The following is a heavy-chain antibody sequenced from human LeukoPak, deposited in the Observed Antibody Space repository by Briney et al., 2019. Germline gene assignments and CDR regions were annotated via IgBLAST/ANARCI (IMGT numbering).Heavy chain of an antibody. Sequence: GRSLRLSCAASGFTFSSYAMHWVRQAPGKGLEWVAVIWYNESNKYYAYSVKVRFTISRDNSKNTLYLQMNSLRAEDTAVYYCARDWDLGYCSGTSCSNHFDYWGQGSLVTVS. J-gene: IGHJ4*02. CDR1: GFTFSSYA. CDR3: ARDWDLGYCSGTSCSNHFDY. CDR2: IWYNESNK. V-gene: IGHV3-33*01. D-gene: IGHD2-2*01.